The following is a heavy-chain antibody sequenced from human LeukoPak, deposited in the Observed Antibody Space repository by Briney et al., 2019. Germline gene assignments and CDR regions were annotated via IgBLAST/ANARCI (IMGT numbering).Heavy chain of an antibody. CDR1: GFPFSSYW. J-gene: IGHJ4*02. D-gene: IGHD3-10*01. CDR3: ARDLVNRGSGSYFDY. CDR2: IKQDGSEK. Sequence: GGSLRLSCAASGFPFSSYWMNWVRQAPGKGLEWVANIKQDGSEKYYVDSVKGRFTISRDYAKNSLYLQMNSLRAEDTAVYYCARDLVNRGSGSYFDYWGQGALVTVSS. V-gene: IGHV3-7*01.